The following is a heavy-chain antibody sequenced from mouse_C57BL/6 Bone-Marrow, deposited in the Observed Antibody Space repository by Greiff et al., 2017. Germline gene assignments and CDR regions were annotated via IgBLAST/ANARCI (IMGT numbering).Heavy chain of an antibody. D-gene: IGHD1-1*01. V-gene: IGHV5-4*01. CDR1: GFTFSSYA. CDR2: LSDGGSYT. J-gene: IGHJ3*01. CDR3: ARGGAYYYGSSSSFAY. Sequence: EVQLVESGGGLVKPGGSLKLSCAASGFTFSSYAMSWVRQTPEKRLEWVATLSDGGSYTYYPDNVKGRFTISRDNAKNTLYLQMGHLRSEATDMYYCARGGAYYYGSSSSFAYWGQGTLVTVSA.